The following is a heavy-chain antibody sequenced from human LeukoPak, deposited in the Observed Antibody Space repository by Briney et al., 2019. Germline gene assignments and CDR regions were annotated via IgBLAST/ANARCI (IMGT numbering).Heavy chain of an antibody. V-gene: IGHV3-23*01. D-gene: IGHD3-22*01. Sequence: PGGSLRLSCAASGFTFSSYAMSWVRQAPGKGLEWVSGISGSGGSTYYADSVKGQFIISRDNSKNTLYLQMNSLRAEDTAVYYCAKDPPMIVVGNVVDYWGQGTLVTVSS. CDR3: AKDPPMIVVGNVVDY. J-gene: IGHJ4*02. CDR2: ISGSGGST. CDR1: GFTFSSYA.